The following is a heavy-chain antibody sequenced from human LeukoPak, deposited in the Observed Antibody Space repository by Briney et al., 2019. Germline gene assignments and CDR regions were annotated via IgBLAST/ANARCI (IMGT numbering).Heavy chain of an antibody. Sequence: HTGGSLRLSCAASGLIFINYGMNWVRQAPGKGLEWVSSISAGDFGRFYTDSVRGRFTVSRDTSKNTLYLQMNSLRVEDTAIYYCAVSRSVGGGVDAFDIWGQGTMVTVSS. D-gene: IGHD3-10*01. CDR3: AVSRSVGGGVDAFDI. CDR1: GLIFINYG. J-gene: IGHJ3*02. CDR2: ISAGDFGR. V-gene: IGHV3-23*01.